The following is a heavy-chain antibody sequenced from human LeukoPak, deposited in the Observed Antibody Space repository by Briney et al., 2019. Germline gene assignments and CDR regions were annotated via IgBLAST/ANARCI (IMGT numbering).Heavy chain of an antibody. CDR3: AKGNGYSYGRYYFDY. Sequence: GGSLRLSCAASGFTFSGYAMGWVRQAPGKGLEWVSAITASGGNTYYADSVKGRFTISRDNSKNTLYLQVNSLRAEDTAVYYCAKGNGYSYGRYYFDYWGQGTLVTVSS. D-gene: IGHD5-18*01. V-gene: IGHV3-23*01. CDR2: ITASGGNT. CDR1: GFTFSGYA. J-gene: IGHJ4*02.